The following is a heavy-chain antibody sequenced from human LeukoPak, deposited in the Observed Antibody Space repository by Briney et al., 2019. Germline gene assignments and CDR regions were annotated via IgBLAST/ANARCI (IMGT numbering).Heavy chain of an antibody. CDR3: ARVMVGRIDY. D-gene: IGHD2-15*01. V-gene: IGHV3-7*04. CDR2: IKEDGSEK. Sequence: GGSLRLSCAASGFTFSNYWMSWVRQAPGKGLEWVANIKEDGSEKYYVDSVKGRFTISRDNAKNSLYLQMNSLRAEDTAVYYGARVMVGRIDYWGQGTLVPSPQ. CDR1: GFTFSNYW. J-gene: IGHJ4*02.